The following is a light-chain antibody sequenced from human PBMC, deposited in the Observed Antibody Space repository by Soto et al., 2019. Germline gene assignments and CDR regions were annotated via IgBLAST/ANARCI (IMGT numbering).Light chain of an antibody. CDR2: KAS. J-gene: IGKJ1*01. Sequence: DVQMTQSPSTLSASVGDRVTITCRASQSISNWLAWFQQKPGKAPKLLIYKASNLESGVPSTFSGSASGKEFTVTISSLKPDDFATYYCQQYYDYSWTFGQGTKVDIK. CDR3: QQYYDYSWT. V-gene: IGKV1-5*03. CDR1: QSISNW.